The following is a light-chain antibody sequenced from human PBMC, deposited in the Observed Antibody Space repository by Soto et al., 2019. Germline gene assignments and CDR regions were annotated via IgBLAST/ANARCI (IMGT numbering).Light chain of an antibody. CDR1: QSISSW. Sequence: DIQMTQSPSTLSASVGDRVTITCRASQSISSWLAWYQQKPGKAPKVLISKASTLQSWVPSRFSGSRSATEFTLTVSSLQTDDFATYYCQQYHSYPSTFGQGTKLEIE. CDR3: QQYHSYPST. CDR2: KAS. V-gene: IGKV1-5*03. J-gene: IGKJ2*01.